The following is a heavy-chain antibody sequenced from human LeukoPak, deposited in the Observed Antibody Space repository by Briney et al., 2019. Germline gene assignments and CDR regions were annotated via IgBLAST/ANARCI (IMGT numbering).Heavy chain of an antibody. CDR1: GFTFSSIA. V-gene: IGHV3-23*01. CDR2: ISGSGGGP. J-gene: IGHJ4*02. D-gene: IGHD3-22*01. Sequence: PGGSLRLSCAASGFTFSSIAMSWVRQAPDKGLEWVSTISGSGGGPYYADSVKGRFTISRDNAKNSLYLQMNSLRAEDTAVYYCARDGYYYDSSGWGLDYWGQGTLVTVSS. CDR3: ARDGYYYDSSGWGLDY.